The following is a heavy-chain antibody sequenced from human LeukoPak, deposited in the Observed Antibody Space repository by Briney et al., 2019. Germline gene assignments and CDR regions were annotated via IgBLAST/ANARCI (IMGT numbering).Heavy chain of an antibody. D-gene: IGHD3-22*01. CDR2: ISGSGGST. V-gene: IGHV3-23*01. Sequence: GESLKISCAASGFTFSSYAMSWVRQAPGKGLEWVSAISGSGGSTYYADSVKGRFTISRDNSKNTLYLQMNSLRAEDTAVYYCAKGTYYYDSSDAFDIWGQGTMVTVSS. CDR1: GFTFSSYA. CDR3: AKGTYYYDSSDAFDI. J-gene: IGHJ3*02.